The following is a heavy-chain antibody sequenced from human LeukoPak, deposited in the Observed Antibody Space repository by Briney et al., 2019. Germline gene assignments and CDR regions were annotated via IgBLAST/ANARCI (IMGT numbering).Heavy chain of an antibody. CDR1: GFTFSSYW. CDR3: ARELMDFYYYYGMDV. D-gene: IGHD3-10*01. J-gene: IGHJ6*02. CDR2: INSDGSST. Sequence: GGSLRLSCAASGFTFSSYWMHCVRQAPGNGLGWVSRINSDGSSTSYADSVKGRFTISRDNAKNTLYLQMNSLRAEDTAVYYCARELMDFYYYYGMDVWGQGTTVTVSS. V-gene: IGHV3-74*01.